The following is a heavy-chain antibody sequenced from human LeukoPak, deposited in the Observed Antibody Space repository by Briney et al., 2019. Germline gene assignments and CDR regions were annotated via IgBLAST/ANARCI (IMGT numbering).Heavy chain of an antibody. D-gene: IGHD3-22*01. J-gene: IGHJ4*02. CDR3: ARGLSSSGYSYFDY. CDR1: GYTFTSYD. V-gene: IGHV1-18*01. CDR2: ISAYNGNT. Sequence: ASVKVSCKASGYTFTSYDINWVRQATGQGLEGMGWISAYNGNTNYAQKLQGRVTMTTDTSTSTAYMELRSLRSDDTAVYYCARGLSSSGYSYFDYWGQGTLVTVSS.